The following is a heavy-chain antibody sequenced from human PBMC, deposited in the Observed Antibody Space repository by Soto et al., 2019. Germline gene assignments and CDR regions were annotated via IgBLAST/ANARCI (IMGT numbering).Heavy chain of an antibody. CDR2: ISYDGSNK. D-gene: IGHD3-10*01. J-gene: IGHJ6*02. CDR1: GFTFSSYG. CDR3: AKDLEAILLWFGELSDYYYYGMDV. V-gene: IGHV3-30*18. Sequence: HPGGSLRLSCAASGFTFSSYGMHWVRQAPGKGLEWVAVISYDGSNKYYADSVKGRFTISRDNSKNTLYLQMNSLRAEDTAVYYCAKDLEAILLWFGELSDYYYYGMDVWGQGTTVTVSS.